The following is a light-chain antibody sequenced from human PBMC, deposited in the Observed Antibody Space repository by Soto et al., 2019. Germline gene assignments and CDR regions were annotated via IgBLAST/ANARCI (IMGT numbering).Light chain of an antibody. J-gene: IGKJ1*01. V-gene: IGKV3-20*01. CDR3: QQFGSSSWT. Sequence: ESVLTQSPGTLSLSPGEKDTLSCRASQSVSSSYLAWYQQKPGQAPRLLIYGASSRATGIPDRFSGSGSGTDFTLTVSRLEPEDFAVYSCQQFGSSSWTFGQGTKVEIK. CDR2: GAS. CDR1: QSVSSSY.